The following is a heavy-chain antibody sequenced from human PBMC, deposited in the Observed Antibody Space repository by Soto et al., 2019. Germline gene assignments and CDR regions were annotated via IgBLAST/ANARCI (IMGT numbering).Heavy chain of an antibody. V-gene: IGHV1-18*01. CDR3: ARDLHGDPYY. Sequence: QVQLVQSGAEVKKPGASVKVSCKASGYTFTSYGISWVRQAPGQGLEWMGWISAYNGNTTYAQKLQGRVTMTTDTSTSTADMELRSMSSDATAEYYCARDLHGDPYYWGQGTLGAVAS. J-gene: IGHJ4*02. CDR1: GYTFTSYG. CDR2: ISAYNGNT. D-gene: IGHD4-17*01.